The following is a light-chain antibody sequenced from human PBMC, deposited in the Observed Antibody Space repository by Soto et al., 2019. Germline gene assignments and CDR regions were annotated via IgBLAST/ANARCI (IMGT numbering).Light chain of an antibody. CDR3: QQYYSTPGT. J-gene: IGKJ2*02. Sequence: DFVMTQSPDFLAVSLGERATINCKSSRTVFYSSNNKNFLAWYQQKPGQPPKLLIYWASTRESGVPDRFSGSGSGTDFTLTISSLQAEDVAVYYCQQYYSTPGTFGQGTKLEIK. V-gene: IGKV4-1*01. CDR1: RTVFYSSNNKNF. CDR2: WAS.